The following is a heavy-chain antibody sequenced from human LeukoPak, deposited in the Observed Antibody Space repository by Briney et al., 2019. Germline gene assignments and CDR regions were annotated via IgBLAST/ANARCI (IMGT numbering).Heavy chain of an antibody. CDR3: ARYTATVV. V-gene: IGHV3-48*01. Sequence: PGGSLRLSCEASGFTFRSYSMNWVRQAPGKGLEWVSYISSSSSTIYYADSVKGRFTISRDNAKNSLYLQMNSLRAEDTAVYYCARYTATVVWGKGTTVTVSS. CDR2: ISSSSSTI. CDR1: GFTFRSYS. D-gene: IGHD5-18*01. J-gene: IGHJ6*04.